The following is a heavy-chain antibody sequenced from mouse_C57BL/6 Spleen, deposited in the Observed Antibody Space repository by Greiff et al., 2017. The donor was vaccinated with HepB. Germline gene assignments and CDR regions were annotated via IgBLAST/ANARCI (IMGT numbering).Heavy chain of an antibody. CDR2: INPSTGGT. CDR3: ARTGHSYAMDY. Sequence: VQLQQSGPELVKPGASVKISCKASGYSFTGYYMNWVKQSPEKSLEWIGEINPSTGGTTYNQKFKAKATLTVDKSSSTAYMQLKSLTSEDSAVYYCARTGHSYAMDYWGQGTSVTVSS. D-gene: IGHD3-1*01. J-gene: IGHJ4*01. V-gene: IGHV1-42*01. CDR1: GYSFTGYY.